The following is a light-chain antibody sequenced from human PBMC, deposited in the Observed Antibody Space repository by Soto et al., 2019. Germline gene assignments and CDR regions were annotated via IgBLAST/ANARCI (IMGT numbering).Light chain of an antibody. CDR3: QQYNNWLALT. CDR1: QRLSSN. CDR2: GVS. J-gene: IGKJ4*01. V-gene: IGKV3-15*01. Sequence: EIVMTQSPATLSVSPGERATLSCRASQRLSSNLAWYQQKPGQAPRLLIYGVSTRATGVPARFSGSGSGTEFTLTISSLQSEDSAVYYCQQYNNWLALTFGAGTKVDIX.